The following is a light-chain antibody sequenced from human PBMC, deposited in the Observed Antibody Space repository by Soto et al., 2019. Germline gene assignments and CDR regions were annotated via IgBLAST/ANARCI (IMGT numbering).Light chain of an antibody. CDR2: RTF. J-gene: IGKJ5*01. CDR3: QQYDTSPPT. CDR1: QTIASGY. V-gene: IGKV3-20*01. Sequence: EIVLTQSPGTLSLSPGERATLSCRASQTIASGYLAWYQHQPGQAPRLLIYRTFARAPGIPDRFSGGGSGTDFTLTISRLEREDFAVYYCQQYDTSPPTFGQGTRLDIK.